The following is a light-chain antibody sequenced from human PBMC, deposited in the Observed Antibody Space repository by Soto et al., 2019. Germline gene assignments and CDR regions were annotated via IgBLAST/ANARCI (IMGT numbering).Light chain of an antibody. Sequence: DIQMTQSPCSLSASVVDRVTITCRASQTISGYLNWYQQKPGKAPELLIYAASYLGNGVPSRFSGSGSGTDFTLTISSLQPEDFATYYCQQLHGYPITFGQGTRLEIK. CDR2: AAS. CDR1: QTISGY. V-gene: IGKV1-39*01. J-gene: IGKJ5*01. CDR3: QQLHGYPIT.